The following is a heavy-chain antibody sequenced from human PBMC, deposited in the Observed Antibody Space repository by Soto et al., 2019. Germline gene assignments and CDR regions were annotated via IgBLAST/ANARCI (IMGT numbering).Heavy chain of an antibody. CDR3: AGTTSHQWYYMDV. V-gene: IGHV6-1*01. CDR1: WDSVSSNSAA. Sequence: SQTLSLTCAISWDSVSSNSAACNWIRLSPSRGLEWLARTYYRSRWYNDYAVSVRSRITVNPDTSKNQFSLQLTSVTPEDTAVYYCAGTTSHQWYYMDVWGKGTTVTVSS. CDR2: TYYRSRWYN. J-gene: IGHJ6*03. D-gene: IGHD1-7*01.